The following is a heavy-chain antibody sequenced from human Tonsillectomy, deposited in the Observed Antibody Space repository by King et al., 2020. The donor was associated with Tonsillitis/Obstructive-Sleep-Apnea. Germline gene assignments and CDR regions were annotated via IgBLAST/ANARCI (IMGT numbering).Heavy chain of an antibody. J-gene: IGHJ3*02. V-gene: IGHV3-23*04. CDR1: GFTFSSYA. CDR3: AKAPGYCSSTSCYNAFDI. CDR2: ISGSGGST. Sequence: VQLVESGGGLVQPGGSLRLSCAASGFTFSSYAMSWVRQAPGKGLEWVSAISGSGGSTYYADSVKGRFTISRDNSKNTLYLQMNSLRAEDTAVHYCAKAPGYCSSTSCYNAFDIWGQGTMVTVSS. D-gene: IGHD2-2*02.